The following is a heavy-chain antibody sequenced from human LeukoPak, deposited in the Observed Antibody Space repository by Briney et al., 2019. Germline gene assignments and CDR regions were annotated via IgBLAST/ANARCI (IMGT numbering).Heavy chain of an antibody. CDR1: GGSISSYY. J-gene: IGHJ4*02. D-gene: IGHD2/OR15-2a*01. CDR2: IYYSGST. CDR3: AGHHPRNTVDF. Sequence: SETLSLTCTVSGGSISSYYWSWIRQPPGKGLEWIGYIYYSGSTNYNPSLKNRVTISVGTSKNQFSLKLSSVTAADTAVYYCAGHHPRNTVDFWGQGTLVTVSS. V-gene: IGHV4-59*08.